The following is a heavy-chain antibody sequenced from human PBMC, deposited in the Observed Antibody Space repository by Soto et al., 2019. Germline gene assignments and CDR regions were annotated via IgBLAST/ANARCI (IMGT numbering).Heavy chain of an antibody. V-gene: IGHV3-7*04. CDR3: ARGAGSYFRRVVGAFDI. D-gene: IGHD3-10*01. CDR2: IKQDGSEK. Sequence: ALRLSCTASGFSLSSYWMSWVRQAPGKGLEWVANIKQDGSEKYYVDSVKGRFTISRDNAKNSLYLRMNSLRAEDTAVYYCARGAGSYFRRVVGAFDIWGQGTMVTVSS. J-gene: IGHJ3*02. CDR1: GFSLSSYW.